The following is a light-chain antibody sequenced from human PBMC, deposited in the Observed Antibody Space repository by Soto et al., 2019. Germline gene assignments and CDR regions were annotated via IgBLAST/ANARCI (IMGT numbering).Light chain of an antibody. CDR2: EVS. CDR1: SSDVGGYKY. V-gene: IGLV2-14*01. J-gene: IGLJ1*01. Sequence: QYVLTQPACVSGSPGQSITISCTGTSSDVGGYKYVSWHQLHPGKAPKLIIYEVSNRPSGVSNRFSGSKSGNTASLTISGLQAEDEADYYCSSYSRSTAYVFGTGTKVTVL. CDR3: SSYSRSTAYV.